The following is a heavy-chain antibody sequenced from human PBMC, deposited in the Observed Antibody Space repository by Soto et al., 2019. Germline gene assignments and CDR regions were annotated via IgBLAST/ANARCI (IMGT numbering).Heavy chain of an antibody. CDR2: ISSSSSYI. CDR3: ARDLRSIAVAGTIDY. J-gene: IGHJ4*02. V-gene: IGHV3-21*01. CDR1: GFTFSSYS. D-gene: IGHD6-19*01. Sequence: GGSLRLSCAASGFTFSSYSMNWVRQAPGKGLEWVSSISSSSSYIYYADSVKGRFTISRDNAKNSLYLQMNSLRAEDTAVYYCARDLRSIAVAGTIDYWGQGTLVTVSS.